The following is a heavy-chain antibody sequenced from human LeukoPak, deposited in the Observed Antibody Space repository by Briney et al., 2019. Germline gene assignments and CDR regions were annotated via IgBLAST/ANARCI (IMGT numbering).Heavy chain of an antibody. D-gene: IGHD3-10*01. Sequence: SGTLSLTCTVSGDSISSYYWSWIRQPPGKRLEWIGYIYYSGSTNYNPSLKSRLTISLDTSKNQFSLKLSSVTAADTAVYYCARVLNPWFGEFAFDYWGQGALVIVSS. CDR1: GDSISSYY. CDR3: ARVLNPWFGEFAFDY. J-gene: IGHJ4*02. CDR2: IYYSGST. V-gene: IGHV4-59*01.